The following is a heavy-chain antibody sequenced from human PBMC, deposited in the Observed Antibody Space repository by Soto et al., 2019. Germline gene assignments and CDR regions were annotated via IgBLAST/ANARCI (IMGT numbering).Heavy chain of an antibody. D-gene: IGHD5-12*01. J-gene: IGHJ3*02. Sequence: QVRLVQSGAEVKKPGSSVKVSCKASGGTFSSYAISWVRQAPGQGLEWMGGIIPIFGTANYAQKFKGRVTITADESTSTDYMELSRVRSEDTAVYYCADAGRDGYNYGFAFDIWGQGTMVTVSS. CDR3: ADAGRDGYNYGFAFDI. CDR1: GGTFSSYA. CDR2: IIPIFGTA. V-gene: IGHV1-69*01.